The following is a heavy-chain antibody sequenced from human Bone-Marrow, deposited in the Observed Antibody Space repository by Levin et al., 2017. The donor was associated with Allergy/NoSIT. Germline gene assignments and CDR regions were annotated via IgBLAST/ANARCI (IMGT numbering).Heavy chain of an antibody. CDR1: GSTLSEFS. CDR2: VDSEDGET. Sequence: ASVKVSCKVSGSTLSEFSMHWVRQAPGKGLEWMGVVDSEDGETIYAEKFQGRVTMTEDTSTDTAYMELSSLRSDDTALYYCATDYDYWGQGTLVTVSS. J-gene: IGHJ4*02. V-gene: IGHV1-24*01. CDR3: ATDYDY.